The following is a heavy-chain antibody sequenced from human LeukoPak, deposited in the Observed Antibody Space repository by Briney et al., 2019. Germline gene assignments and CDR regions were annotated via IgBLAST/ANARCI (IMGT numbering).Heavy chain of an antibody. CDR2: IYYSGST. CDR1: GGSISSSSYY. Sequence: SETLSLTCTVSGGSISSSSYYWGWIRQPPGKGLEWIGSIYYSGSTYYNPSLKSRVTISVDTSKNQFSLKLSSVTAADTAVYYCARKGGYYYDSSGYLDYWGQGTLVTVSS. J-gene: IGHJ4*02. V-gene: IGHV4-39*01. D-gene: IGHD3-22*01. CDR3: ARKGGYYYDSSGYLDY.